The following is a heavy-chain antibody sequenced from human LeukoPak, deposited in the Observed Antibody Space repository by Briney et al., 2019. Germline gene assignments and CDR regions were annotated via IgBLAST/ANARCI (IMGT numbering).Heavy chain of an antibody. CDR3: ATRIYYYGMDV. Sequence: ASVKVSCKASGGTFSSYAISWVRQAPGKGLEWMGGFDPEDGETIYAQKFQGRVTMTEDTSTDTAYMELSNLRSEDTAVYYCATRIYYYGMDVWGQGTTVTVSS. CDR2: FDPEDGET. J-gene: IGHJ6*02. V-gene: IGHV1-24*01. CDR1: GGTFSSYA.